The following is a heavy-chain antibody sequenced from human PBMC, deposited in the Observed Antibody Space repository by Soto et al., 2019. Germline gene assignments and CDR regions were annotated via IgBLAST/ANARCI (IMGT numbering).Heavy chain of an antibody. V-gene: IGHV4-4*02. CDR3: ARSEARALDY. CDR1: GDSMSSSNW. J-gene: IGHJ4*02. CDR2: AHHSGRT. Sequence: SETLSLTCTVSGDSMSSSNWWNWVRQPPGKGLEWIGEAHHSGRTNYNPSLKSRVTISVDRSQNHFSLQLTSVTAADTAVYYWARSEARALDYWGQGTLVTVSS.